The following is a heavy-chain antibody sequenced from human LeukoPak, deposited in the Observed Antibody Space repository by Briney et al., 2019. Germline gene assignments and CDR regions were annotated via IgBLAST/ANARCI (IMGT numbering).Heavy chain of an antibody. D-gene: IGHD6-13*01. V-gene: IGHV1-2*02. CDR1: GYTFTGYY. CDR3: AREKQQLVPYYGMDV. CDR2: INPNSGGT. Sequence: GASVTVSCKASGYTFTGYYMHWVRQAPGQGLEWMGWINPNSGGTNYAQKFQGRVTMTRDTSTSTAYMELSRLRSDDTAVYYCAREKQQLVPYYGMDVWGQGTTVTVSS. J-gene: IGHJ6*02.